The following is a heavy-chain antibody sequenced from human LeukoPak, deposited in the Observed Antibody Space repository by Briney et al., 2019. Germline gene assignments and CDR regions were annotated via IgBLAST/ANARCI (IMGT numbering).Heavy chain of an antibody. V-gene: IGHV3-30-3*01. D-gene: IGHD1-26*01. CDR1: GFTFSSYA. Sequence: GGSLRLSCAASGFTFSSYAMHWVRQAPGKGLEWVAVISYDGSNKYYADSVKGRFTISRDNSKNTLYLQMNSLRAEDTAVYYCAREVGATTGPLDYWGQGTLVTVSS. CDR2: ISYDGSNK. CDR3: AREVGATTGPLDY. J-gene: IGHJ4*02.